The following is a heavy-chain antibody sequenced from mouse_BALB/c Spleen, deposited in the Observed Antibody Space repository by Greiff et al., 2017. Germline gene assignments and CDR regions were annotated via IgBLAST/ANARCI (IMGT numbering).Heavy chain of an antibody. CDR2: ISYDGSN. J-gene: IGHJ2*01. CDR1: GYSITSGYY. CDR3: AREGYYGYPAY. V-gene: IGHV3-6*02. D-gene: IGHD1-2*01. Sequence: EVKLVESGPGLVKPSQSLSLTCSVTGYSITSGYYWNWIRQFPGNKLEWMGYISYDGSNNYNPSLKNRISITRDTSKNQFFLKLNSVTTEDTATYYCAREGYYGYPAYWGQGTTLTVSS.